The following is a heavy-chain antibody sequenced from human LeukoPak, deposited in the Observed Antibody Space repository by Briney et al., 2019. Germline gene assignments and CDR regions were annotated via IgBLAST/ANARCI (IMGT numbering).Heavy chain of an antibody. CDR1: GGSISSYY. CDR2: IYYSGST. CDR3: ARDYQYSYDYWYFQH. D-gene: IGHD5-18*01. Sequence: SETLSLTCTVSGGSISSYYWSWIRQPPGKGLEWTGYIYYSGSTNYNPSLKSRVTISVDTSKNQFSLQLNSVTPEDTAVYYCARDYQYSYDYWYFQHWGQGTLVTVSS. J-gene: IGHJ1*01. V-gene: IGHV4-59*12.